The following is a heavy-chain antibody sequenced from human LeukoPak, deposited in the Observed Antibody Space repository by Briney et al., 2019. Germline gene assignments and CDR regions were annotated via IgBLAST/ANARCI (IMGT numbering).Heavy chain of an antibody. CDR3: ARTGPLWFGELSDY. J-gene: IGHJ4*02. CDR2: ISAYNGNT. Sequence: ASVKVSCKASGYTFTSYDINWVRQAPGQGLEWMGWISAYNGNTNYAQKLQGRVTMTTDTSTSTAYMELRSLRSDDTAVYYCARTGPLWFGELSDYWGQGTLVTVSS. V-gene: IGHV1-18*01. D-gene: IGHD3-10*01. CDR1: GYTFTSYD.